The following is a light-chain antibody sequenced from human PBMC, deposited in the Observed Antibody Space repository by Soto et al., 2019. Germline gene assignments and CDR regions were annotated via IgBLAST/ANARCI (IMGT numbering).Light chain of an antibody. CDR2: QDT. CDR3: QAWDSSTVI. J-gene: IGLJ1*01. Sequence: SYELTQPPSVSVSPGQTASITCSGDKLGDKYVCWYQQKPGQSPVLVIYQDTKRPSGIPERFSGSNSGNTATLTISGTQAMDEADYYCQAWDSSTVIFGSGTQLTVL. V-gene: IGLV3-1*01. CDR1: KLGDKY.